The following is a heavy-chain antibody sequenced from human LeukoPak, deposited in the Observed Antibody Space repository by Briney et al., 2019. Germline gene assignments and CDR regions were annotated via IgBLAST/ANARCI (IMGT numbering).Heavy chain of an antibody. J-gene: IGHJ4*02. Sequence: GGSLRLSCAASGFSFSDYKMNWVRQAPGKGLEWVSAISGSGGSTYYADSVKGRFTISRDNSKNTLYLQMNSLRAEDTAVYYCAKVMYYFDYWGQGTLVTVSS. CDR1: GFSFSDYK. CDR2: ISGSGGST. V-gene: IGHV3-23*01. CDR3: AKVMYYFDY.